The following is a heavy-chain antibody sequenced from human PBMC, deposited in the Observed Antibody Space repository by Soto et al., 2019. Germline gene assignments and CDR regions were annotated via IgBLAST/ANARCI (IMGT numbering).Heavy chain of an antibody. V-gene: IGHV4-31*03. CDR3: ARVVSGSYFGC. D-gene: IGHD1-26*01. CDR1: GGPISTGGHF. J-gene: IGHJ4*02. CDR2: IYYSGTT. Sequence: QVQLEESGPGLVKASQTLSLTCTVSGGPISTGGHFWSWIRQHPKKGLEWIGYIYYSGTTHYNASLKSRASESVDTSKNQLSLKLPSVPAADTAVYYCARVVSGSYFGCWGQGTLVTVSS.